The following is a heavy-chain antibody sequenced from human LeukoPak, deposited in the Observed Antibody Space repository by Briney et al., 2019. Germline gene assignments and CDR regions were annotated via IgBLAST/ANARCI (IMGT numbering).Heavy chain of an antibody. CDR3: ARGPTISETGYFDY. V-gene: IGHV4-34*01. D-gene: IGHD1-1*01. Sequence: PSETLSLTCAVYGGSFTAYYWSWIRQSPGKGLQWIAEVNHRGDTNYSPSVKGRVTISVDTSKNQFSLKVTSLTAADTAVYYCARGPTISETGYFDYWGQGTLVTVSS. CDR2: VNHRGDT. CDR1: GGSFTAYY. J-gene: IGHJ4*03.